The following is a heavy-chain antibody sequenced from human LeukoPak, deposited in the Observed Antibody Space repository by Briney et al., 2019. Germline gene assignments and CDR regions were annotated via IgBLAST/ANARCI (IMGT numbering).Heavy chain of an antibody. CDR2: IYYSGST. J-gene: IGHJ4*02. CDR3: ARTAHSTPGIAVL. D-gene: IGHD6-19*01. Sequence: SETLSLTCTVSGGSISSYYWSWIRQPPGKGLEWIGYIYYSGSTNYNPSLMSRVTISVDTSKKQFSLKVSSVSAADTAVYYCARTAHSTPGIAVLWGPGTLVTVSS. V-gene: IGHV4-59*01. CDR1: GGSISSYY.